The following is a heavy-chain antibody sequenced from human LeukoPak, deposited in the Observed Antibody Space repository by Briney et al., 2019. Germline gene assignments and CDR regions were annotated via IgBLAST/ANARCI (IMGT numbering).Heavy chain of an antibody. Sequence: PGGSLRLSYAASGFTFSSYGMHWVRQAPGKGLEWVAVIWYDGSNKYYADSVKGRFTISRDNSKNTLYLQMNSLRAEDTAVYYCARDGIAVASPQSPTILHDAFDIWGQGTMVTVSS. V-gene: IGHV3-33*01. D-gene: IGHD6-19*01. CDR1: GFTFSSYG. CDR3: ARDGIAVASPQSPTILHDAFDI. J-gene: IGHJ3*02. CDR2: IWYDGSNK.